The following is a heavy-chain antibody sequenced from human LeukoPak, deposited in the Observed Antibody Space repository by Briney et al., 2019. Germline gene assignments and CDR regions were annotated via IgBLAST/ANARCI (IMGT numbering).Heavy chain of an antibody. J-gene: IGHJ6*03. CDR1: GFTFSTYT. D-gene: IGHD6-13*01. CDR3: ARAAYSSSWPNYYFYYYMDV. CDR2: ITASSTST. V-gene: IGHV3-21*01. Sequence: GGSLRLSCAASGFTFSTYTMSWVRQAPGKGLEWVSSITASSTSTYYADSVKGRFTISRDNAKNSLYLQMNSLRAEDTAVYYCARAAYSSSWPNYYFYYYMDVWGKGTTVTVSS.